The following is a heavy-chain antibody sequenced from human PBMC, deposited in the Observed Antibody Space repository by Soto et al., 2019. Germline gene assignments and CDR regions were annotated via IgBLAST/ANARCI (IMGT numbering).Heavy chain of an antibody. J-gene: IGHJ6*02. CDR3: ARDRGAYGMDV. Sequence: QVQLVQSGAEVKKPGASVKVSCKASGYTFTSYGISWVRQAPGQGLEWMGGISAYNGNTNYAQKLQGRVTMTTDTSTSTAYMELRSLRSADTAVDYCARDRGAYGMDVWGQGTTVTVSS. V-gene: IGHV1-18*01. CDR2: ISAYNGNT. CDR1: GYTFTSYG.